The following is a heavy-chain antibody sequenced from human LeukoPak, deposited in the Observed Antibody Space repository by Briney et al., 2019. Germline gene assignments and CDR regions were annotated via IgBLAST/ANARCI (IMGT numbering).Heavy chain of an antibody. CDR1: GYRFTNYW. J-gene: IGHJ3*02. V-gene: IGHV5-51*01. D-gene: IGHD6-19*01. Sequence: GESLKISCKGSGYRFTNYWIGWVRQMPGKGLEWMGIIYPGDSDTKYSPSFQGQVTISADKSISTAYLQWNSLKASDTAMYYCARPLIPVAEDAFDIWGRGTMVTVSS. CDR3: ARPLIPVAEDAFDI. CDR2: IYPGDSDT.